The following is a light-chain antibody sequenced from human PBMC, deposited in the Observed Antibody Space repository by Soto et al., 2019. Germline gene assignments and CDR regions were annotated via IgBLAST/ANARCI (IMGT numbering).Light chain of an antibody. J-gene: IGKJ1*01. CDR2: KAS. Sequence: DIQMTQSPSTLSASVGDRVNITCRASQRMSSWLAWYQQKPGKAPNPLIYKASSLESGVPSRFSGSGSGTEFTLTISSLQPDDFATYYCQQYTSYPWTFGPGTKVETK. CDR1: QRMSSW. V-gene: IGKV1-5*03. CDR3: QQYTSYPWT.